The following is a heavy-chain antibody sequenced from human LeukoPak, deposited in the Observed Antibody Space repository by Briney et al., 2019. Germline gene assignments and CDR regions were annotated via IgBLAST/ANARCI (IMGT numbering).Heavy chain of an antibody. V-gene: IGHV4-39*07. CDR2: IYYSGST. CDR1: GGSISSSSYY. Sequence: SETLSLTCTVSGGSISSSSYYWGWIRQPPGKGLEWIGSIYYSGSTYYNPSLKSRVTISVDTSKNQFSLKLSSVTAADTAVYYCARETVTPYYNYYYYMDVWGKGTTVTVSS. CDR3: ARETVTPYYNYYYYMDV. D-gene: IGHD4-17*01. J-gene: IGHJ6*03.